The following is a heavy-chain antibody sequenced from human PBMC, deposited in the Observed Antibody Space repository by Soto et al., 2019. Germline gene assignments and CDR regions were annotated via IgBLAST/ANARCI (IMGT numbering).Heavy chain of an antibody. CDR1: GYTFTGYY. Sequence: GASVKVSCKASGYTFTGYYMHWVRQAPGQGLEWMGWINPNSGGTNYAQKFQGWVTMTRDTSISTAYMELSRLRSDDTAVYYCARDLAYGPASYYYYGMDVWGQGSTVTVSS. V-gene: IGHV1-2*04. CDR3: ARDLAYGPASYYYYGMDV. D-gene: IGHD4-17*01. CDR2: INPNSGGT. J-gene: IGHJ6*02.